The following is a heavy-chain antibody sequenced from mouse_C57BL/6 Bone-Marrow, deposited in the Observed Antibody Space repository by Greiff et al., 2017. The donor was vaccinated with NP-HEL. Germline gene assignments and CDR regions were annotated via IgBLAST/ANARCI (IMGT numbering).Heavy chain of an antibody. J-gene: IGHJ1*03. V-gene: IGHV1-19*01. CDR1: GYTFTDYY. CDR2: INPYNGGT. CDR3: ARGNYYGKHWYFDV. Sequence: VQLQQSGPVLVKPGASVKMSCKASGYTFTDYYMNWVKQSHGKSLEWIGVINPYNGGTSYNQKFKGKATLTVDKSSSTAYMELNSLTSEDSAVYYCARGNYYGKHWYFDVWGTGTTVTVSS. D-gene: IGHD1-1*01.